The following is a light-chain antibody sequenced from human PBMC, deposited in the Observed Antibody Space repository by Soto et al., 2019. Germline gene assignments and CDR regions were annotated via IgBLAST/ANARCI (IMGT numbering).Light chain of an antibody. Sequence: QSVLTQPPSVSGAPGQRVTISCTGSSSNIGAGYDGHWYQQLPGTAPKLFIYGNSNRPSGVPDRFSGSKSGTSASLAITGLQAEDEADYYCQSYDSSLSGIGTGTKLTVL. V-gene: IGLV1-40*01. CDR1: SSNIGAGYD. J-gene: IGLJ1*01. CDR2: GNS. CDR3: QSYDSSLSG.